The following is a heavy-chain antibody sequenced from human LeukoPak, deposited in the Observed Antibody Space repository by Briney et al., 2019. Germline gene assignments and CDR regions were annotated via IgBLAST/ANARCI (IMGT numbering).Heavy chain of an antibody. D-gene: IGHD6-13*01. Sequence: HSGGSLRLSCAASGFTFSNYWMSWVRQAPGKGLEWVANINQDGSEMYYVDSVKGRFTVSRDDAKNSLHLQMNSLRAEDTAVYYCARDSKEYSSSWSTGDFDYWGQGTLVTVSS. CDR3: ARDSKEYSSSWSTGDFDY. CDR1: GFTFSNYW. J-gene: IGHJ4*02. V-gene: IGHV3-7*01. CDR2: INQDGSEM.